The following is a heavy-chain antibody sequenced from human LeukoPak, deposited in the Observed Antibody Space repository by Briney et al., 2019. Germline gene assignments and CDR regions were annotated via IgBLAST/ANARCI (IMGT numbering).Heavy chain of an antibody. D-gene: IGHD6-6*01. CDR3: ASRSSSDYNYGMDV. CDR2: ISSGGRT. V-gene: IGHV3-66*01. J-gene: IGHJ6*02. Sequence: GGSLRLSRAASGFTVSSNYMNWVRQAPGKGLEWVSLISSGGRTYYADSVKGRFTISRDNSKNTLYLQMNSLRVEDTAVYYCASRSSSDYNYGMDVWGQGTTVTVSS. CDR1: GFTVSSNY.